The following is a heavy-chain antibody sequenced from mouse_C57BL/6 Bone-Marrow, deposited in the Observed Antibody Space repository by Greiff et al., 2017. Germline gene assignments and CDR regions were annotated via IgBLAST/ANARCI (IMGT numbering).Heavy chain of an antibody. D-gene: IGHD1-1*01. CDR2: IDPSASYT. CDR1: GYTFTSYW. CDR3: ARGGLLYFDY. J-gene: IGHJ2*01. V-gene: IGHV1-69*01. Sequence: QVQLQQPGAELVMPGASVKLSCKASGYTFTSYWMHWVKQRPGQGLEWIGEIDPSASYTNYNQKFKGKSTLTVDKSSSTAYMQLSSLTSEDSAVYYCARGGLLYFDYWGQGTTPTVAS.